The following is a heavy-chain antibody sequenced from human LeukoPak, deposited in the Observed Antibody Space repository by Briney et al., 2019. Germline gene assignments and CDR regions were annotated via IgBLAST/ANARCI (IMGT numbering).Heavy chain of an antibody. Sequence: GGSLRLSCAASGFTFSSYGMHWVRQAPGKGLEWVAFIRYDGSNKYYADSVKGRLTISRDNSKNTLYLQMNSLRAEDTAVYYCAKSKAFNYYGSGSYYAFDSWGQGTLVTVSS. CDR1: GFTFSSYG. D-gene: IGHD3-10*01. CDR2: IRYDGSNK. J-gene: IGHJ4*02. CDR3: AKSKAFNYYGSGSYYAFDS. V-gene: IGHV3-30*02.